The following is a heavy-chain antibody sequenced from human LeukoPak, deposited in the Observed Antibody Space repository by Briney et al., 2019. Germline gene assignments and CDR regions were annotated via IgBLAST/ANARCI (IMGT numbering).Heavy chain of an antibody. CDR1: GFTVSSNY. CDR2: IYSGGST. J-gene: IGHJ1*01. V-gene: IGHV3-53*01. Sequence: GGSLRLSCAASGFTVSSNYMSWVRQALGKGLEWVSVIYSGGSTYYADSVKGRFTISGDNSKNTLYLQMNSLRAEDTAVYYCARDPDSSGWYFSDEYFQHWGQGTLVTVSS. D-gene: IGHD6-19*01. CDR3: ARDPDSSGWYFSDEYFQH.